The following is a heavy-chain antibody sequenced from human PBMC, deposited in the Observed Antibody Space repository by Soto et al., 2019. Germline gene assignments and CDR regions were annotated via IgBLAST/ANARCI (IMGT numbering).Heavy chain of an antibody. CDR2: IYPGDSDT. D-gene: IGHD3-22*01. Sequence: GESLKISCKGSGYSFTSYWIGWVRQMPGKGLEWMGIIYPGDSDTRYSPSFQGQVTISADKSISTAYLQWSSRKASDTAMYYCARMYYYDSSGYYPGNWFDPWGQGTLVTVSS. J-gene: IGHJ5*02. V-gene: IGHV5-51*01. CDR3: ARMYYYDSSGYYPGNWFDP. CDR1: GYSFTSYW.